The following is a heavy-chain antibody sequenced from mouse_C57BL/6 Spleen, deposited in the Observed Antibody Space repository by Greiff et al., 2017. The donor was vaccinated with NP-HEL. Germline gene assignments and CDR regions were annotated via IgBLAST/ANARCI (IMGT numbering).Heavy chain of an antibody. J-gene: IGHJ4*01. Sequence: QVQLQQPGAELVRPGTSVKLSCKASGYTFTSYWMHWVKQRPGQGLEWIGVIDPSDSYTNYNQKFKGKATLTVDTSSSTAYMQLSSLTSEDSAVYYCARSRSYAMDYWGQGTSVTVSS. CDR2: IDPSDSYT. V-gene: IGHV1-59*01. CDR3: ARSRSYAMDY. CDR1: GYTFTSYW.